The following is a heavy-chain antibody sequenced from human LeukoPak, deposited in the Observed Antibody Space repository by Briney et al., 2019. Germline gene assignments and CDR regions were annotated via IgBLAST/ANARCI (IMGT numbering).Heavy chain of an antibody. V-gene: IGHV4-30-4*07. Sequence: SQTLSLTCAVSGGSISSGGYSWSWIRQPPGKGLEWIGYIYYSGSTYYNPSPKSRVTISVDTSKNQFSLKLSSVTAADTAVYYCARVLRVGYFDYWGQGTLVTVSS. D-gene: IGHD2-15*01. CDR3: ARVLRVGYFDY. J-gene: IGHJ4*02. CDR2: IYYSGST. CDR1: GGSISSGGYS.